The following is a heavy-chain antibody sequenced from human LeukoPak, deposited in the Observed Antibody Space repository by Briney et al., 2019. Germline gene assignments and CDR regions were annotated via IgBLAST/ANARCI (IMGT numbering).Heavy chain of an antibody. CDR1: GYTFTSYD. J-gene: IGHJ3*02. Sequence: ASVKVSCKSPGYTFTSYDINWVRQATGQGLEWMGWMNPNSGNTGYAQKFQGRVTMTRNTSISTAYMELSSLRSEDTAVYYCARASTSDAFDIWGQGAMVTVSS. V-gene: IGHV1-8*01. CDR2: MNPNSGNT. CDR3: ARASTSDAFDI.